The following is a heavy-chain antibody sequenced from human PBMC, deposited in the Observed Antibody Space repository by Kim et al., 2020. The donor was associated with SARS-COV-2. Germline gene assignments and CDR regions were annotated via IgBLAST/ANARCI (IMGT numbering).Heavy chain of an antibody. V-gene: IGHV5-10-1*01. J-gene: IGHJ4*02. D-gene: IGHD3-3*01. Sequence: YYSPSFQGDVTISADKSISTAYLQWSSLKASDTAMYYCARHGDYDFWKTWGQGTLVTVSS. CDR3: ARHGDYDFWKT.